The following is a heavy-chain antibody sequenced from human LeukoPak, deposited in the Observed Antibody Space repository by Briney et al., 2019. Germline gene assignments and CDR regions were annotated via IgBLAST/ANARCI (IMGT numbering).Heavy chain of an antibody. CDR3: ARDLVDTAMVTVFGDY. D-gene: IGHD5-18*01. CDR2: VYYSGST. J-gene: IGHJ4*02. V-gene: IGHV4-59*06. CDR1: GGSISSYN. Sequence: SETLSLTCTVSGGSISSYNWRWIRQPPGKGLEWIGYVYYSGSTYYNPSLKSRVSISVDTSKNQFSLQLNSVTPEDTAVYYCARDLVDTAMVTVFGDYWGQGTLVTVSS.